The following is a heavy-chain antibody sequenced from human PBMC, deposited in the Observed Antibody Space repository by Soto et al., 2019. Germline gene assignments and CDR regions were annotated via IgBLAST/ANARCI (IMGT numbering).Heavy chain of an antibody. V-gene: IGHV2-5*02. D-gene: IGHD5-12*01. CDR3: AHIPRRERGEVATTVFDY. CDR1: GFSFITNKVG. Sequence: QITLKESGPTLVKPTQTLTLTCTFSGFSFITNKVGVGWIRQPPGKALEWLALIYWDDDKRYSPSLKSRLTITKATSSNQVVLTMTNMDPVDTATYYCAHIPRRERGEVATTVFDYWGQGTLVTVSS. J-gene: IGHJ4*02. CDR2: IYWDDDK.